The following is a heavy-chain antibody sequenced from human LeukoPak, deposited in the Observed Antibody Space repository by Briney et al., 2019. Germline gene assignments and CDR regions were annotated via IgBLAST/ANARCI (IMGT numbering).Heavy chain of an antibody. CDR3: ARDFPRGGDY. D-gene: IGHD3-16*01. J-gene: IGHJ4*02. CDR2: IKQDGSEK. Sequence: PGGSLRLSCAASGFTFRSYWMSWVRQAPGKGLEWVANIKQDGSEKYYVDSVKGRFTISRDNAKNSLYLQMNSLRAEDTAVYYCARDFPRGGDYWGQGTLVTVSS. CDR1: GFTFRSYW. V-gene: IGHV3-7*01.